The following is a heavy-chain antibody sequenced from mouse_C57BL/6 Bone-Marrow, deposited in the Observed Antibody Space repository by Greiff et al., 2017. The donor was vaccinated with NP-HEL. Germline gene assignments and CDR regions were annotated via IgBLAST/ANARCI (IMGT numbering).Heavy chain of an antibody. V-gene: IGHV1-81*01. CDR3: AELGRFAY. Sequence: QVQLQQSGAELARPGASVKLSCKASGYTFTSYGISWVKQRTGQGLEWIGEIYPRSGNTYYNEKFKGKATLTADKSSSPAYMELRSLTSEDSAVYFCAELGRFAYWGQGTLVTVSA. CDR1: GYTFTSYG. CDR2: IYPRSGNT. J-gene: IGHJ3*01. D-gene: IGHD4-1*01.